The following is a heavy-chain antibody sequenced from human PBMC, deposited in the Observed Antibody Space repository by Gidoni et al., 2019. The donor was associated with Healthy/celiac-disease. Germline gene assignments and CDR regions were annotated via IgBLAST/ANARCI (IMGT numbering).Heavy chain of an antibody. CDR2: ISWNSGII. V-gene: IGHV3-9*01. D-gene: IGHD4-17*01. CDR1: GFTLDDYA. J-gene: IGHJ4*02. Sequence: EVQLVESGGGLVQPGRSLRLSCAGSGFTLDDYAMNWVRPAPGKGLECVSGISWNSGIIGYADSVKCRFTISRDNTKNSLYLQMTSLKADDTALYYCAKGYCDYTWYFDYWGQGTLVTVSS. CDR3: AKGYCDYTWYFDY.